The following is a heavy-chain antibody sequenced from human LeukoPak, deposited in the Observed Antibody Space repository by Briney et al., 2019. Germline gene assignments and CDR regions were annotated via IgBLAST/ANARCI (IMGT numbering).Heavy chain of an antibody. CDR3: AGRLQYFFEGAYYFDY. V-gene: IGHV4-39*07. Sequence: SETLSLTCTVSSGSISSSSYYWRWIRQPPGKGLEWIGSIYYSGCTCYHPSLKSRLTISVDTSQNQFSMKLRSVTAADTAVLYCAGRLQYFFEGAYYFDYWGQGTLVTVSS. D-gene: IGHD4-11*01. CDR2: IYYSGCT. J-gene: IGHJ4*02. CDR1: SGSISSSSYY.